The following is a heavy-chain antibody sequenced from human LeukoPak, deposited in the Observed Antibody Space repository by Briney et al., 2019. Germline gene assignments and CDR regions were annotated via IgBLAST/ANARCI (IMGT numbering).Heavy chain of an antibody. J-gene: IGHJ3*02. CDR2: ISSSSSTI. D-gene: IGHD6-19*01. V-gene: IGHV3-48*02. CDR3: ARVGQWLVTLNDAFDI. CDR1: GFNFNKYW. Sequence: PGGSLRLSCAASGFNFNKYWMTWVRQAPGKGLEWVSYISSSSSTIYYADSVKGRFTISRDNAKNSLYLQMNSLRDEDTAVYYCARVGQWLVTLNDAFDIWGQGTMVTVSS.